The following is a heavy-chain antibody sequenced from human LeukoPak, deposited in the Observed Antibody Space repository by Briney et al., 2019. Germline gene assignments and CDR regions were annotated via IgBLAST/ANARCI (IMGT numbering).Heavy chain of an antibody. CDR1: GGSISSYY. CDR3: ARVGYSYGYFDY. Sequence: SETLSLTCTVSGGSISSYYWSWIRQPPGKGLEWIGEINHSGSTNYNPSLKSRVTISVDTSKNQFSLKLSSVTAADTAVYYCARVGYSYGYFDYWGQGTLVTVSS. J-gene: IGHJ4*02. V-gene: IGHV4-34*01. D-gene: IGHD5-18*01. CDR2: INHSGST.